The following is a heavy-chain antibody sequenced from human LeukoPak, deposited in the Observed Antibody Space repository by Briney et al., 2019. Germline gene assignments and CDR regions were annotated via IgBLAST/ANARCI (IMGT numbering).Heavy chain of an antibody. Sequence: GGSLRLSCAASGFTFSSYAMSWVRQAPGEGLEWVSAISGSGGSTYYADSVRGRFTISRDNSKSTLYLQMNSLRAEDTTVYYCAKGESLGYCSSTSCYGLYYGMDVWGKGTTVTVSS. V-gene: IGHV3-23*01. CDR3: AKGESLGYCSSTSCYGLYYGMDV. J-gene: IGHJ6*04. CDR1: GFTFSSYA. D-gene: IGHD2-2*01. CDR2: ISGSGGST.